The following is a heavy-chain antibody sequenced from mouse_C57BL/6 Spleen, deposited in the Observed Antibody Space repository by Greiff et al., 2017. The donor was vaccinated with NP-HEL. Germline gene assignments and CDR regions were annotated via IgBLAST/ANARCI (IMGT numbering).Heavy chain of an antibody. V-gene: IGHV14-4*01. CDR3: TKGRYGSSPWFAY. Sequence: VQLKQSGAELVRPGASVKLSCTASGFNIKDDYMHWVKQRPEQGLEWIGWIDPENGDTEYASKFQGKATITADTSSNTAYLQLSSLTSEDTAVYYCTKGRYGSSPWFAYWGQGTLVTVSA. CDR1: GFNIKDDY. J-gene: IGHJ3*01. CDR2: IDPENGDT. D-gene: IGHD1-1*01.